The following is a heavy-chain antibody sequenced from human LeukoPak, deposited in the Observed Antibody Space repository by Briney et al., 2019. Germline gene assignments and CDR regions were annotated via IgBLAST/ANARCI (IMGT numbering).Heavy chain of an antibody. Sequence: SVKVCCKASVGTFGSYAISRVRHAPGHALEWMGGIIPILGTANYAQKFQGRVTITADESTSTAYMELSSLRSEETAVYYCARGGVGAAAFDYWGQGTLVTVSS. CDR3: ARGGVGAAAFDY. CDR1: VGTFGSYA. D-gene: IGHD1-26*01. J-gene: IGHJ4*02. V-gene: IGHV1-69*01. CDR2: IIPILGTA.